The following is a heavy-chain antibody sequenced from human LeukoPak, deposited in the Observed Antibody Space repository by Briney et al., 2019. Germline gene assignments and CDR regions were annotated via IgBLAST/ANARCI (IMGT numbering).Heavy chain of an antibody. CDR2: ISGSGGST. Sequence: TGGSLRLFCAASGFTFSSYAMSWVRQAPAKGLGWVSAISGSGGSTYYADPVKGRFTISRDNSKNTPYLQMNSLSVEVTFEYDCTNSHLDYNTNWGQGTLVTVCS. D-gene: IGHD4-11*01. J-gene: IGHJ4*02. V-gene: IGHV3-23*01. CDR1: GFTFSSYA. CDR3: TNSHLDYNTN.